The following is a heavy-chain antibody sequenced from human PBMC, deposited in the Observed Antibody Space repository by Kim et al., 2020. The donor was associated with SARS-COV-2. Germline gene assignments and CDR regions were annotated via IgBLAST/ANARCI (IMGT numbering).Heavy chain of an antibody. V-gene: IGHV4-39*01. CDR3: ARRPYYYGSGSYVFDY. D-gene: IGHD3-10*01. Sequence: SETLSLTCTVSGGSISSSSYYWGWIRQPPGKGLEWIGSIYYSGSTYYNPSLKSRVTISVDTSKNQFSLKLSSVTAADTAVYYCARRPYYYGSGSYVFDYWGQGTLVTVSS. CDR2: IYYSGST. CDR1: GGSISSSSYY. J-gene: IGHJ4*02.